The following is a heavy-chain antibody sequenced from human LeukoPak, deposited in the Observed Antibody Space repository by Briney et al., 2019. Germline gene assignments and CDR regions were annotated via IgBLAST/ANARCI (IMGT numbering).Heavy chain of an antibody. Sequence: GGSLRLSCAASGFTFSSYAMSWVRQAPGKGLEWVSSISGSGGTTYSADSVKGRFTISRDNSKNTLYLQMNSLRVEDTAVYYCAKGPQLGVRFADYWGQGTLVTVSS. CDR2: ISGSGGTT. CDR3: AKGPQLGVRFADY. D-gene: IGHD3-3*01. V-gene: IGHV3-23*01. CDR1: GFTFSSYA. J-gene: IGHJ4*02.